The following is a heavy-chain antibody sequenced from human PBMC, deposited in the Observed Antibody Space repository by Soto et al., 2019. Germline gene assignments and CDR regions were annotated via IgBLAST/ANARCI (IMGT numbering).Heavy chain of an antibody. CDR3: ARDQDYYDLYYHGMGV. V-gene: IGHV3-21*01. Sequence: EVQLVESGGGLVKPGGSLRLSCAASGFTFSSHSMNWVRQAPGKGLEWVSSINTYSSYIYYADSVKGRFTISRDNAKNSVYLQMTSLRVEDTAVYYCARDQDYYDLYYHGMGVWGQGTTVTVSS. CDR1: GFTFSSHS. D-gene: IGHD3-22*01. CDR2: INTYSSYI. J-gene: IGHJ6*02.